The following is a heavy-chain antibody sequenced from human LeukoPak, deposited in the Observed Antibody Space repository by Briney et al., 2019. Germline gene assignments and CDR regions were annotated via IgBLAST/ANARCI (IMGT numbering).Heavy chain of an antibody. J-gene: IGHJ5*02. CDR2: ISAYNGNT. Sequence: ASVKVSCKASGYTFSAYCTHWVRQAPGQGLEWMGWISAYNGNTNYAQKLQGRVTVTTDTSTSTAYMELRSLRSDDTAVYYCARPVRSTGLAGFDPWGQGTLVTVSS. CDR1: GYTFSAYC. V-gene: IGHV1-18*01. D-gene: IGHD2-2*01. CDR3: ARPVRSTGLAGFDP.